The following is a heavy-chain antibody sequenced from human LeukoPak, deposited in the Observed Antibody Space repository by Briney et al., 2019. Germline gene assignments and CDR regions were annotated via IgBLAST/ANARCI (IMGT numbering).Heavy chain of an antibody. J-gene: IGHJ4*02. D-gene: IGHD6-13*01. Sequence: GGSLRLSCAASGFIFSSYGMHWVRQAPGKGLEWVAVIWYDGSNKYYADSVKGRFTISRDNSKNTLYLQMNSLRAEDTAVYYCARSSSSSWYTFDYWGQGTLVTVSS. V-gene: IGHV3-33*01. CDR3: ARSSSSSWYTFDY. CDR2: IWYDGSNK. CDR1: GFIFSSYG.